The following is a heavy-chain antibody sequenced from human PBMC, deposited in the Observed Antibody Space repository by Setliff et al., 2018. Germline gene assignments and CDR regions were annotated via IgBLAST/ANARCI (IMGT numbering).Heavy chain of an antibody. Sequence: ASVKVSCKASGGTFSSYGISWVRQAPGQGLEWMGGTIPIFGTTNYAQKFQGRVTMITDTPTSTAYMELRSLRSDDTAVYYCARGPPDFVVVPAAAKFDFWGQGTLVTAPQ. CDR3: ARGPPDFVVVPAAAKFDF. D-gene: IGHD2-2*01. CDR1: GGTFSSYG. V-gene: IGHV1-69*05. CDR2: TIPIFGTT. J-gene: IGHJ4*02.